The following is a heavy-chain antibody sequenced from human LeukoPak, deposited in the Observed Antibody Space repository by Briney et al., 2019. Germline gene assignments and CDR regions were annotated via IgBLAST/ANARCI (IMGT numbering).Heavy chain of an antibody. CDR2: ISGSGGST. CDR1: GFTFSSYA. J-gene: IGHJ4*02. D-gene: IGHD3-10*01. Sequence: GGSLRLSCAASGFTFSSYAMSWVREAPGKGLEWVSAISGSGGSTYYADSVKGRFTISRDNSKNTLYLQMNSLRAGDTAVYYCAKVGPMVRGVIFDYWGQGTLVTVSS. V-gene: IGHV3-23*01. CDR3: AKVGPMVRGVIFDY.